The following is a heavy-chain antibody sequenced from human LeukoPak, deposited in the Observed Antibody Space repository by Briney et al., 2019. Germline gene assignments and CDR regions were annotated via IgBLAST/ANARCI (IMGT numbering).Heavy chain of an antibody. CDR1: GFTVSGDY. J-gene: IGHJ5*02. CDR3: ARAQYCSGGSCYSGTLAS. V-gene: IGHV3-53*04. D-gene: IGHD2-15*01. CDR2: IYSGADT. Sequence: EGSLRLSCAASGFTVSGDYMSWVRQAPGKGLEWVSVIYSGADTYYADSVKGRFTISRHSSQNTVFLQMNSLRPEDTAVYYCARAQYCSGGSCYSGTLASWGQGTLVTVSS.